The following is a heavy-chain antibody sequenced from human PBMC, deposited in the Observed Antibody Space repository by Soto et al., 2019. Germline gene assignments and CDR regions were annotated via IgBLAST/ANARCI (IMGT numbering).Heavy chain of an antibody. CDR3: AKGMNSVPEY. CDR1: GFTFSSYW. Sequence: VGSLRLSCAASGFTFSSYWMYWVRQAPGKGLVWVSRIKTDGSITSYADSVKGRFTVSRDNARDMLYLQMNSLRAEDTAVYYCAKGMNSVPEYWGQGTLVTVSS. CDR2: IKTDGSIT. J-gene: IGHJ4*02. V-gene: IGHV3-74*01. D-gene: IGHD1-7*01.